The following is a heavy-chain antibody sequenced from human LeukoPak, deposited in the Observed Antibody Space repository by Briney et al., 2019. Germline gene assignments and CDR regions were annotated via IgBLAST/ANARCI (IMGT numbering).Heavy chain of an antibody. D-gene: IGHD3/OR15-3a*01. V-gene: IGHV5-51*01. J-gene: IGHJ6*02. CDR1: GYSFTRHW. CDR3: ARHDFRNYYGMDV. Sequence: GESLKISCKGSGYSFTRHWIGWVRQMPGKGLERMGIIYPGDSDTRYSPSFQGQVTISADKSISTAYLQWSSLKASDTAMYYCARHDFRNYYGMDVWGQGTTVTVSS. CDR2: IYPGDSDT.